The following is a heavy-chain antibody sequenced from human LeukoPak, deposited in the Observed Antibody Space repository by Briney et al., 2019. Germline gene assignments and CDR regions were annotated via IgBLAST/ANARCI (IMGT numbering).Heavy chain of an antibody. J-gene: IGHJ4*02. CDR1: GFTFSSYG. CDR3: AKEPGYSYGSYFDY. D-gene: IGHD5-18*01. V-gene: IGHV3-30*18. Sequence: GGSLRLSCAASGFTFSSYGMHWVRQAPGKGLEWAAVISYDGSNKYYADSVKGRFTISRDNSKNTLYLQMNSLRAEDTAVYYCAKEPGYSYGSYFDYWGQGTLVTVSS. CDR2: ISYDGSNK.